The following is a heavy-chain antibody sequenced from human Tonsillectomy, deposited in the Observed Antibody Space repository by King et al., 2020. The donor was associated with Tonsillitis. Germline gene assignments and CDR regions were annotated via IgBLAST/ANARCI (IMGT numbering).Heavy chain of an antibody. Sequence: VQLVQSGAEVKKPGESLKISCQASGYSFNDYWIAWVRQMPGKGLEWMGVIYPGDSDTRYSPSFQGQVTFSVDKSITTAYLQWSRLKASDTAMYYCARQKAYSGWYMGSDFWGQGTLVSVSS. V-gene: IGHV5-51*01. CDR3: ARQKAYSGWYMGSDF. D-gene: IGHD6-19*01. CDR2: IYPGDSDT. CDR1: GYSFNDYW. J-gene: IGHJ4*02.